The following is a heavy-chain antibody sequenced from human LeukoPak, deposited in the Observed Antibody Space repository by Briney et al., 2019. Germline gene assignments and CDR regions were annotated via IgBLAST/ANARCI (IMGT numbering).Heavy chain of an antibody. J-gene: IGHJ5*02. D-gene: IGHD2/OR15-2a*01. V-gene: IGHV4-39*07. CDR2: IYYSGST. Sequence: KPSETLSLTCTVSGGSISSGSYYWGWIRQPPGKGLEWIGTIYYSGSTYYNPSLRSRVTISVDTSKNQFSLKLRSVTAADTAVYYCARDVQGTYCDSTNCYNWFDPWGQGTLVTVSS. CDR1: GGSISSGSYY. CDR3: ARDVQGTYCDSTNCYNWFDP.